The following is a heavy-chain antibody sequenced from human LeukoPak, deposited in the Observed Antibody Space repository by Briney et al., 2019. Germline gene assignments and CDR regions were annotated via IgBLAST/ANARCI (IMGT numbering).Heavy chain of an antibody. V-gene: IGHV1-2*06. CDR1: GYTFTGYY. D-gene: IGHD2-2*01. Sequence: ASVKVSCKASGYTFTGYYMHWVRQAPGQGLEWMGRINPNSSGTNYAQKFQGRVTVTRDTSISTAYMELSRLRSDDTAVYYCASSPRYCSSTSCYPFDPWGQGTLVTVSS. CDR2: INPNSSGT. CDR3: ASSPRYCSSTSCYPFDP. J-gene: IGHJ5*02.